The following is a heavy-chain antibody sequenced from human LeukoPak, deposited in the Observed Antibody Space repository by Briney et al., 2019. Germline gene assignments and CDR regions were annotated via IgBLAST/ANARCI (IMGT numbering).Heavy chain of an antibody. J-gene: IGHJ5*02. CDR1: GYSFTSYW. D-gene: IGHD3-10*01. V-gene: IGHV5-51*01. CDR3: ARRQILNYYGSGSYYLGGFDP. CDR2: IYPGDSDT. Sequence: GESLQISCKGSGYSFTSYWIGWVRQMPGKGLEWMGIIYPGDSDTRYSPSFQGQVTISADKSISTAYLQWSSLKASDTAMYYCARRQILNYYGSGSYYLGGFDPWGQGTLVTVSS.